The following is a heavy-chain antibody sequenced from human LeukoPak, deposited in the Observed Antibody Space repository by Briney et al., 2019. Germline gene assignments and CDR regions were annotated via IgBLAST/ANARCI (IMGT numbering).Heavy chain of an antibody. J-gene: IGHJ4*02. CDR3: ARLSSSRRSFFDY. Sequence: APLKTSSKRAGYRFTTYCMRRVREMPAKGLEWMGIIYPGDSDTRYSPSFQGQVTISADKSISTAYLQWSSLKASDTAMYYCARLSSSRRSFFDYWGQGTLVTVCS. CDR1: GYRFTTYC. CDR2: IYPGDSDT. D-gene: IGHD6-6*01. V-gene: IGHV5-51*01.